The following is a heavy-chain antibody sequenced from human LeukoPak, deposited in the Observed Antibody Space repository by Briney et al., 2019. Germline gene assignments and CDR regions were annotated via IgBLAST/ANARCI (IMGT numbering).Heavy chain of an antibody. CDR1: GGSISPYY. D-gene: IGHD3-22*01. V-gene: IGHV4-59*12. CDR2: FFYSGST. Sequence: PSETLSLTCTVSGGSISPYYWSWIRQPPGKGLEWIGYFFYSGSTNYNPSLKSRVTISVDTSKNQFSLKMTFVTAADTAIYYCATDYFKYNDGSGPFEYWGQGNLVTVST. CDR3: ATDYFKYNDGSGPFEY. J-gene: IGHJ4*02.